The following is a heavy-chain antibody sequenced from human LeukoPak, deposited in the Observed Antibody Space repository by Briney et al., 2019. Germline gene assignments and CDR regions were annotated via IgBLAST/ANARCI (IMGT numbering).Heavy chain of an antibody. Sequence: GGSLRLSCAASGFTFSSYSMNWVRQAPGKGLEWVSSISSSSGYIYYADSVKGRFTISRDNAKNSLYLQMNSLRAEDTALYYCARDRYSSGWYRGDLDYWGQGTLVTVSS. CDR1: GFTFSSYS. CDR2: ISSSSGYI. D-gene: IGHD6-19*01. J-gene: IGHJ4*02. V-gene: IGHV3-21*04. CDR3: ARDRYSSGWYRGDLDY.